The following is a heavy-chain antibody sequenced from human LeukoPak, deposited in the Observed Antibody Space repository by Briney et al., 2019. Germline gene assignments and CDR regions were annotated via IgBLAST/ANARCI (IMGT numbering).Heavy chain of an antibody. J-gene: IGHJ4*02. CDR2: ISHDGSVN. Sequence: GRSQSLLCLPSGFRFRDSEILWVRQALGRGLEWLAMISHDGSVNYYADSVRGRFTVSRDNSKSTLYLNMDGLRPDDTAVYFCARDRIYLGETSLQLWGRRTLVTVSA. CDR3: ARDRIYLGETSLQL. CDR1: GFRFRDSE. D-gene: IGHD1-1*01. V-gene: IGHV3-30*04.